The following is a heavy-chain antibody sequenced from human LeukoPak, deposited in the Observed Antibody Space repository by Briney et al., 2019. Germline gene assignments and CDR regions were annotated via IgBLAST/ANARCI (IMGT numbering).Heavy chain of an antibody. V-gene: IGHV3-30*04. CDR2: ISYDGNNK. CDR3: ARSSWEDIVATITFEY. CDR1: GFIFSSYA. D-gene: IGHD5-12*01. J-gene: IGHJ4*02. Sequence: GRSLRLSCAASGFIFSSYAMHWVRQAPGKGLEWVAIISYDGNNKYYADSVKGRFTISRDESKNTVYLQMNSLRPEDTAVYYCARSSWEDIVATITFEYWGQGILVTVYS.